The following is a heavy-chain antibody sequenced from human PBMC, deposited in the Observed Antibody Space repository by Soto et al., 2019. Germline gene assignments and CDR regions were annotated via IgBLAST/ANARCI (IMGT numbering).Heavy chain of an antibody. Sequence: PGGSLRLFCAASGFTCSPYQMSWVCQTRGKGLEWVDNIKYDGREQSYVAPVMGRFTIYRDTAENSLHLHMTSLSAEDTPAFYCARLRCSVARCFSFEHWVPGTLCTVSS. CDR2: IKYDGREQ. D-gene: IGHD2-15*01. CDR3: ARLRCSVARCFSFEH. CDR1: GFTCSPYQ. V-gene: IGHV3-7*03. J-gene: IGHJ4*01.